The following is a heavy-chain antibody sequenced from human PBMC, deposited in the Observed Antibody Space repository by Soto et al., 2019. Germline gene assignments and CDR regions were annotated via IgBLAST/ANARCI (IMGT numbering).Heavy chain of an antibody. CDR3: ALRGVRRNELDYGMDV. Sequence: SLKISCKGSGYSFLNYWIGWVRQMPGKDLEWIGIIYPDDSETRYSPSFQGRVTISADRSISTAYLQWSSLKASDTAMYYCALRGVRRNELDYGMDVWGQGTTVTVSS. CDR2: IYPDDSET. J-gene: IGHJ6*02. CDR1: GYSFLNYW. V-gene: IGHV5-51*01. D-gene: IGHD1-1*01.